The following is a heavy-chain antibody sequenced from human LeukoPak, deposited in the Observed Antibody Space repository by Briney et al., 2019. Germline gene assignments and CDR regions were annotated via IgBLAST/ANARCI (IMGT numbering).Heavy chain of an antibody. CDR2: IYSGGST. D-gene: IGHD3-10*01. CDR1: GFTVSSNY. CDR3: ARVAQGYGSGSYYYYMDV. J-gene: IGHJ6*03. V-gene: IGHV3-53*01. Sequence: GGSLRLSCAASGFTVSSNYMSWVRQAPGKGLEWVSVIYSGGSTYYADSVKGRFTISRDNSKNTLYFQMNSLRAEDTAVYYCARVAQGYGSGSYYYYMDVWGKGTTVTISS.